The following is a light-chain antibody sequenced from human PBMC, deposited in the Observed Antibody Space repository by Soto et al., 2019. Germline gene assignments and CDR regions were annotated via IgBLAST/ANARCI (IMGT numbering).Light chain of an antibody. CDR2: GAS. Sequence: EILMTQSPATLSISPGERATLSCRASQSVSSNLAWYQQKPGQAPRFLIYGASTRDTGIPARFSGSGSGTEFTLPFSRLQSEDFSVYYCQQYYDSPITFGQGTRLEIK. J-gene: IGKJ5*01. CDR1: QSVSSN. V-gene: IGKV3-15*01. CDR3: QQYYDSPIT.